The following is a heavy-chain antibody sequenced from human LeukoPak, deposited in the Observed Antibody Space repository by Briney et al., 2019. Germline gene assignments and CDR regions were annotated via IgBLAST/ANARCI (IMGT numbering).Heavy chain of an antibody. V-gene: IGHV1-2*02. CDR1: GYTFTVYY. CDR2: INPNSGDT. Sequence: ASVKVSCKASGYTFTVYYMHWVRQPPGQGLEWMGWINPNSGDTNYAQNFQGRVTMTRDTSVSTAYMELSRLRSDDTAVYYCARCPHRRGSCPHFDYWGQGTLVTVSS. CDR3: ARCPHRRGSCPHFDY. D-gene: IGHD2-2*01. J-gene: IGHJ4*02.